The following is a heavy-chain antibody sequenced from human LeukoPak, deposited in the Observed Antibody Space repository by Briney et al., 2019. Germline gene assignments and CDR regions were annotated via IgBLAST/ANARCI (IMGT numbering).Heavy chain of an antibody. CDR3: AKDGSEGWLQMYYFDY. CDR2: ISSSGSTT. D-gene: IGHD5-24*01. V-gene: IGHV3-11*01. J-gene: IGHJ4*02. Sequence: GGSLRLSCAASGFTFSDYYMSWIRQAPGKGLEWVSYISSSGSTTYYADSVKGRFTISRDNSKNTLYLQMNSLRAEDTAVYYCAKDGSEGWLQMYYFDYWGQGTLVTVSS. CDR1: GFTFSDYY.